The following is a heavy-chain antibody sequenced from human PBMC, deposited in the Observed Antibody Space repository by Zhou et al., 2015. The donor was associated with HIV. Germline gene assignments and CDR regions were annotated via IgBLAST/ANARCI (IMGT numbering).Heavy chain of an antibody. Sequence: QVQLVQSGAEVKKPGSSVKVSCKASGGTFSSYTISWVRQAPGQGLEWMGRIIPILGIANYAQKFQGRVTITADKSTSTAYMELSSLRSEDTAVYYCARDPTLGQPGGQNWFDPWGQGTLVTVSS. J-gene: IGHJ5*02. CDR2: IIPILGIA. CDR3: ARDPTLGQPGGQNWFDP. V-gene: IGHV1-69*08. D-gene: IGHD3-10*01. CDR1: GGTFSSYT.